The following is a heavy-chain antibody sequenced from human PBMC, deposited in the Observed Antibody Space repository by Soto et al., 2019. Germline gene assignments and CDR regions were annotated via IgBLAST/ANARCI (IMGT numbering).Heavy chain of an antibody. Sequence: GASVKVSCKVSGYTLTELSMHWVRQAPGKGLEWMGGFDPEDGETIYAQKFQGRVTMTEDTSTDTAYMELSSLRSEDTAVYYCATHHPLGPKYYYDSSGYRTAFDIWGQGTMVTVSS. D-gene: IGHD3-22*01. J-gene: IGHJ3*02. V-gene: IGHV1-24*01. CDR2: FDPEDGET. CDR1: GYTLTELS. CDR3: ATHHPLGPKYYYDSSGYRTAFDI.